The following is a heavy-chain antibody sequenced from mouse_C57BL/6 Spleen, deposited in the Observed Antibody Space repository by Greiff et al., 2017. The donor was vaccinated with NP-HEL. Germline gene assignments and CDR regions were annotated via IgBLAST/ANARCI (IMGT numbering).Heavy chain of an antibody. J-gene: IGHJ2*01. Sequence: VQLVESGPELVKPGASVKISCKASGYAFSSSWMNWVKQRPGKGLEWIGRIYPGDGDTNYNGKFKGKATLTADKSSSTAYMQLSSLTSEDSAVYFCASPLTTPYFDYWGQGTTLTVSS. CDR1: GYAFSSSW. CDR2: IYPGDGDT. V-gene: IGHV1-82*01. D-gene: IGHD5-5*01. CDR3: ASPLTTPYFDY.